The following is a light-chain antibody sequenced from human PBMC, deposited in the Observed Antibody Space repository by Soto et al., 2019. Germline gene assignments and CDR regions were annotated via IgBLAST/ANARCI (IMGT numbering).Light chain of an antibody. Sequence: QSVLTQPASVSGSPGQSITISCTGNSSDVGGYNFVSWYQQHPGKAPKLLIYDVSDRPSGVSNRFSGSKSGNTASLTISGLQAEDEADYYCNSYTSSSTSYVFGSGTKVTVL. V-gene: IGLV2-14*03. CDR1: SSDVGGYNF. CDR2: DVS. J-gene: IGLJ1*01. CDR3: NSYTSSSTSYV.